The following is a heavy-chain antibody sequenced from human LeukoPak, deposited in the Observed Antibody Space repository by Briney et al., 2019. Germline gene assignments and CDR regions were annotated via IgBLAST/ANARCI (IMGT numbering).Heavy chain of an antibody. D-gene: IGHD2-21*02. CDR3: ARDRFRLVTGTRLCWFDP. J-gene: IGHJ5*02. CDR2: LNPNTDGT. Sequence: ASVRVSCKASGYTFTDYYIHWVRQAPGQGLEWMERLNPNTDGTNYAQKFQGRVTMTRDTSISTAYMELRKLTSDDTAVYYCARDRFRLVTGTRLCWFDPWGQGTLVTVSS. CDR1: GYTFTDYY. V-gene: IGHV1-2*06.